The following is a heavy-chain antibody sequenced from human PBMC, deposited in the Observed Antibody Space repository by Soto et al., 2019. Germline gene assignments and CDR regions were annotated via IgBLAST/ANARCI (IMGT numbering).Heavy chain of an antibody. J-gene: IGHJ6*02. CDR1: GFTFSSYA. Sequence: LRLSCAASGFTFSSYAMSWVRQAPVKGLEWVSAISGSGGSTYYADSVKGRFTISRDNSKNTLYLQMNSLRAEDTAVYYCAKSDRQDYYDSSGYYVESPGMDVWGQGTTVTVYS. V-gene: IGHV3-23*01. D-gene: IGHD3-22*01. CDR2: ISGSGGST. CDR3: AKSDRQDYYDSSGYYVESPGMDV.